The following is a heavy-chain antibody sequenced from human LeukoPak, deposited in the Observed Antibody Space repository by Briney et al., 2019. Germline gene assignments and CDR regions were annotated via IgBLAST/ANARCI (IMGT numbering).Heavy chain of an antibody. V-gene: IGHV1-24*01. J-gene: IGHJ4*02. D-gene: IGHD3-10*01. CDR1: GYTLTELS. Sequence: ASLKVSCKVSGYTLTELSMHWVRQAPGKGLEWMGGFDPEDGETIYAQKFQGRVTMTEDTSTDTAYMELSSLRSEDTAVYYCATAKRSFGELLYFGYWGQGALVTVSS. CDR2: FDPEDGET. CDR3: ATAKRSFGELLYFGY.